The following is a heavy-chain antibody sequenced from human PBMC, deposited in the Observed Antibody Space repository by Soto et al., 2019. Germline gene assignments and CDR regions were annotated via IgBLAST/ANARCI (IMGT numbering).Heavy chain of an antibody. CDR1: GFTFSSYW. J-gene: IGHJ4*02. CDR3: ARDHFSRFRGVFDY. CDR2: IKQDGSEK. D-gene: IGHD3-10*01. Sequence: GGSLRLSCAASGFTFSSYWMSWVRQAPGKGLEWVANIKQDGSEKYYVDSVKGRFTISRDNAKNSLYLQMNSLRAEDTAVYYCARDHFSRFRGVFDYWGQGTLVTVSS. V-gene: IGHV3-7*01.